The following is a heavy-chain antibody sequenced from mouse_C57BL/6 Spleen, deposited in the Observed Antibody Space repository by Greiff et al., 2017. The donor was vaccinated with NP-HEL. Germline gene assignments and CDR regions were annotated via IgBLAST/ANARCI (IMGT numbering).Heavy chain of an antibody. J-gene: IGHJ2*01. D-gene: IGHD1-1*01. Sequence: QVQLKESGAELVRPGTSVKMSCKASGYTFTNYWIGWAKQRPGHGLEWIGDIYPGGGYTNYNEKFKGKATLTADKSSSTAYMQFSSLTSEDSAIYYCARSRYYYGSSFDYWGQGTTLTVSS. CDR1: GYTFTNYW. CDR2: IYPGGGYT. V-gene: IGHV1-63*01. CDR3: ARSRYYYGSSFDY.